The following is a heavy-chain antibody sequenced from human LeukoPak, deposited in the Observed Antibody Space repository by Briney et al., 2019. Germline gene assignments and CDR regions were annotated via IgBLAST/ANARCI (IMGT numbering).Heavy chain of an antibody. CDR2: IIPIFGTA. CDR1: GGTFSSYA. V-gene: IGHV1-69*13. CDR3: ARDEDGSGYDFGY. D-gene: IGHD5-12*01. Sequence: SVTVSCKASGGTFSSYAISWVRQAPGQGLEWMGGIIPIFGTANYAQKFQGRVTITADESTSTAYMELSSLRSEDTAVYYCARDEDGSGYDFGYWGQGTLVTVSS. J-gene: IGHJ4*02.